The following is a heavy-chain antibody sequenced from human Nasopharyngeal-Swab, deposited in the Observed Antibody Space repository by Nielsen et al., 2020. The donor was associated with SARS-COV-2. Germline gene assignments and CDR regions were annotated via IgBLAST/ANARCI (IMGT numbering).Heavy chain of an antibody. CDR3: ARSQGWYSYYYYGMDV. CDR2: IYYSGST. D-gene: IGHD6-19*01. CDR1: GGSISSSSYY. J-gene: IGHJ6*02. V-gene: IGHV4-39*01. Sequence: SETLSLTCTVSGGSISSSSYYWGWIRRPPGKGLEWIGSIYYSGSTYYNPSLKSRVTISVDTSKNQFSLKLSSVTAADTAVYYCARSQGWYSYYYYGMDVWGQGTTVTVSS.